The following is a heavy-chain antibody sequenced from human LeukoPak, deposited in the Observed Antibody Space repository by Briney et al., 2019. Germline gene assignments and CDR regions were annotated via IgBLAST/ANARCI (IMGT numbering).Heavy chain of an antibody. V-gene: IGHV3-43*01. CDR3: AKAISRLGSVDY. CDR1: GFTFDDYT. J-gene: IGHJ4*02. D-gene: IGHD7-27*01. Sequence: GGSLRLSCAASGFTFDDYTMHWVRQAPGKGLEWVSLISWDGGSTYYADSVKGRFTISRDNSKNSLYLQMNSLRTEDTALYYCAKAISRLGSVDYWGQGTLVTVSS. CDR2: ISWDGGST.